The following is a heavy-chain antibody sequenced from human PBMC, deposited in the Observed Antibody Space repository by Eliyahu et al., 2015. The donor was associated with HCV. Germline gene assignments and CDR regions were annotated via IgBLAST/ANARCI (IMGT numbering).Heavy chain of an antibody. Sequence: QVQLVESGGGLVKPGGSLRLSCXASGFTFXXXYMSWIRQXPGKGLEWVAYISSTSSYTKYADSVKGRFTSSRDNAKKSLYLQMNSLRAEDTAVYYCARGTSGIYDSSGFYFDYWGQGNLVTVSS. D-gene: IGHD3-22*01. CDR1: GFTFXXXY. CDR2: ISSTSSYT. V-gene: IGHV3-11*06. CDR3: ARGTSGIYDSSGFYFDY. J-gene: IGHJ4*02.